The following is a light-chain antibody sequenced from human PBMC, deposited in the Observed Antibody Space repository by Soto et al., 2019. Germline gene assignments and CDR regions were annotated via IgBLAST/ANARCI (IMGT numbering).Light chain of an antibody. CDR3: QHYNSYSEA. V-gene: IGKV3-20*01. Sequence: NVLTQSPGTLSLSPGERATLSCRASQSVSGSYLAWYQQKPGQPPRLLIYGATSRATGIPDRFSAGGSGTDFSLTISRLEPEDFATYYCQHYNSYSEAFGQGTKVELK. CDR2: GAT. CDR1: QSVSGSY. J-gene: IGKJ1*01.